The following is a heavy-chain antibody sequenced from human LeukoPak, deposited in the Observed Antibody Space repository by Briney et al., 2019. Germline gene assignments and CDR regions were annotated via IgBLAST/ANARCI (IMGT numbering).Heavy chain of an antibody. Sequence: SGTLSLTCTVSGGSISSYYWSWIQQPPGKGLEWIGYIYYSGSTNYNPSLKSRVIISVDTSKNQFSLKLSSVTAADTAVYYCARVEEGYGSGRRENYYYYYMDVWGKGTTVTISS. D-gene: IGHD3-10*01. CDR1: GGSISSYY. J-gene: IGHJ6*03. CDR3: ARVEEGYGSGRRENYYYYYMDV. CDR2: IYYSGST. V-gene: IGHV4-59*01.